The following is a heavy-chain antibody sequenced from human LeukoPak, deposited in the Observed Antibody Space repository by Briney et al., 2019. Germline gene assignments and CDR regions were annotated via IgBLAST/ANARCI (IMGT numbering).Heavy chain of an antibody. J-gene: IGHJ4*02. CDR1: GFTFSSYS. V-gene: IGHV3-21*01. Sequence: GGSLRLSCAASGFTFSSYSMNWVRQAPGKGLEWVSSISSSSSYIYYADSVKGRFTISRDNAKNSLYLQMNSLRAEDTAVYYCARDGYYDFWSGYSTYFDYWGQGTLVTVSS. CDR2: ISSSSSYI. CDR3: ARDGYYDFWSGYSTYFDY. D-gene: IGHD3-3*01.